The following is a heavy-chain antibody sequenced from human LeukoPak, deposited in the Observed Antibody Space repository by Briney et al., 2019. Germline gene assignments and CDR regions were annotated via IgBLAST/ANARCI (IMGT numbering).Heavy chain of an antibody. D-gene: IGHD5-18*01. V-gene: IGHV3-48*03. CDR2: ISSSGSTI. CDR1: GFTFSSYE. J-gene: IGHJ4*02. Sequence: QPGGSLRLSCAASGFTFSSYEMNWVRQAPGKGLEWVSYISSSGSTIYYADSVKGRFNISRDNAKNSLYLQMNSLRAEDTAVYYCARPTAMVNDYFDYWGQETLVTVSS. CDR3: ARPTAMVNDYFDY.